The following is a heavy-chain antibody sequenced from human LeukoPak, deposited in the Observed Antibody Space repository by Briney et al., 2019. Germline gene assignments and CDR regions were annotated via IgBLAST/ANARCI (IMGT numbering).Heavy chain of an antibody. D-gene: IGHD5-12*01. CDR1: GFTFSDHY. Sequence: PGGSLRLSCAASGFTFSDHYMDWVRQAPGKGLEWVGRTRNKANSYTTEYAASVKGRFTISRDDSKNSLYLQMNSLKTEDTAVYYCARGKAFHSGYAGNAFDIWGQGTMVTVSS. J-gene: IGHJ3*02. V-gene: IGHV3-72*01. CDR3: ARGKAFHSGYAGNAFDI. CDR2: TRNKANSYTT.